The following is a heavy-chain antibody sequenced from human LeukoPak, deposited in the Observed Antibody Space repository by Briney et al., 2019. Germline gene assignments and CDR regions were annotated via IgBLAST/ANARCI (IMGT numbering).Heavy chain of an antibody. J-gene: IGHJ4*02. D-gene: IGHD5-24*01. V-gene: IGHV3-33*08. CDR1: GFTFSTCA. CDR3: ARDSGYGYNTFPTADY. Sequence: GGSLRLSCAASGFTFSTCAMHWVRQAPGKGLEWVAFIWYDGSNKYYADSVKGRLTISRDNSENTLYLQMSSLRAEDTALYYCARDSGYGYNTFPTADYWGQGILVTVSS. CDR2: IWYDGSNK.